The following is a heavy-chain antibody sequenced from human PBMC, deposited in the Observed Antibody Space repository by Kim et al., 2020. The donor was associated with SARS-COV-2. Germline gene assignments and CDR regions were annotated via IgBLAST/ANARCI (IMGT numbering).Heavy chain of an antibody. CDR2: INSDGSST. CDR3: ARGYCSGGSCYEGG. Sequence: GGSLRLSCAASGFTFSSYWMHWVRQAPGKGLVWVSRINSDGSSTNYADFVKGRFTISRDNAKNTLYLKMNSLRAEDTAVYYCARGYCSGGSCYEGGWGQGTLVTVSS. V-gene: IGHV3-74*01. D-gene: IGHD2-15*01. CDR1: GFTFSSYW. J-gene: IGHJ4*02.